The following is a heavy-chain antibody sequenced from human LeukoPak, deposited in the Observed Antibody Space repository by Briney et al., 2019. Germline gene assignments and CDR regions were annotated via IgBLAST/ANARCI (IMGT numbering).Heavy chain of an antibody. CDR3: ATGWYHISSGYYS. D-gene: IGHD3-22*01. J-gene: IGHJ4*02. CDR2: FDLEGGET. Sequence: ASVEVSCKVSGYNLTELSMHWVRQAPGKGLEWRGGFDLEGGETIYAQKFQGRVTMTEDTSTDTAYMELSSLRSEDTAVYYCATGWYHISSGYYSWGQGTLVTVSS. V-gene: IGHV1-24*01. CDR1: GYNLTELS.